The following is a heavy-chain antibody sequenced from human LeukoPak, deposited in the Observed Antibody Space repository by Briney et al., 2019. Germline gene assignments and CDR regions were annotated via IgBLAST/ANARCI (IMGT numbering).Heavy chain of an antibody. D-gene: IGHD6-19*01. CDR3: ARAPRYSSGGYYAFDI. CDR1: GGTFSSYA. CDR2: IIPILGIA. J-gene: IGHJ3*02. V-gene: IGHV1-69*04. Sequence: SVKVSCKASGGTFSSYAISWVRQAPGQGLEWMGRIIPILGIANYAQKFQGRVTITADKSTSTAYMELSSLRCEDTAVYYCARAPRYSSGGYYAFDIWGQGTMVTVSS.